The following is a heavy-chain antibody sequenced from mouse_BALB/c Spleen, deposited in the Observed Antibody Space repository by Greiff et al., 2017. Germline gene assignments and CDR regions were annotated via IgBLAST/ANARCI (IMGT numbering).Heavy chain of an antibody. D-gene: IGHD1-1*01. CDR1: GYTFTSYT. J-gene: IGHJ2*01. CDR3: ARAYYGSRYVDY. Sequence: VKLQESGAELARPGASVKMSCKASGYTFTSYTMHWVKQRPGQGLEWIGYINPSSGYTNYNQKFKDKATLTADKSSSTAYLQLSSLTSEDSAVYYCARAYYGSRYVDYWGQGTTLTVSS. V-gene: IGHV1-4*01. CDR2: INPSSGYT.